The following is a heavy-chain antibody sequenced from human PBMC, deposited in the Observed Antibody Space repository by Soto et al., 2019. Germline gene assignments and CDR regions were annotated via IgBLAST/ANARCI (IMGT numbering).Heavy chain of an antibody. D-gene: IGHD3-16*01. J-gene: IGHJ6*02. V-gene: IGHV3-23*01. CDR3: AKDWGIKGLRLGSLSYYYGMDV. Sequence: GGSLRLSCAASGFTFSSYAMSWVRQAPGKGLEWVSAISGSGGSTYYADSVKGRFTISRDNSKNTLYLQMNSLRAEDTAVYYCAKDWGIKGLRLGSLSYYYGMDVWGQGTTVTVSS. CDR1: GFTFSSYA. CDR2: ISGSGGST.